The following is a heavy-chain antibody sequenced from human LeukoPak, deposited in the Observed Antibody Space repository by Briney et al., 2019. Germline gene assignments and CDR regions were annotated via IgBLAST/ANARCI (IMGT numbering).Heavy chain of an antibody. CDR2: IKQDGSEK. D-gene: IGHD6-6*01. V-gene: IGHV3-7*01. J-gene: IGHJ4*02. CDR3: ARGSEYTSSTNYYFDY. CDR1: GFTFSIYW. Sequence: PGGSLRLSCAASGFTFSIYWMSWVRQAPGKGLEWVANIKQDGSEKHYVDSVKGRFTISRDNAKKSLFLHMNSLRVEDTAVYYCARGSEYTSSTNYYFDYWGQGTLVTVSS.